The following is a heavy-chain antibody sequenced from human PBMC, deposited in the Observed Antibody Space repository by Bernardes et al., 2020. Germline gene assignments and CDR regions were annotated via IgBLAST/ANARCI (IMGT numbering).Heavy chain of an antibody. V-gene: IGHV1-2*02. D-gene: IGHD4-17*01. Sequence: ASVKVSCKASGYTFTGYSMHWVRQAPGQGLEWMGWINPNSGGTNYAQKFQVRVTITRDTSISTAYMELSRLRSDDTAVYYCASSMTTVTTFDYWGQGTLVTVSS. J-gene: IGHJ4*02. CDR2: INPNSGGT. CDR3: ASSMTTVTTFDY. CDR1: GYTFTGYS.